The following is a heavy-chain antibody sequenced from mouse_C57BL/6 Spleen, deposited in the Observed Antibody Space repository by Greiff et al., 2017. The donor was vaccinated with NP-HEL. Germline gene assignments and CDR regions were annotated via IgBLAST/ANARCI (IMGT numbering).Heavy chain of an antibody. D-gene: IGHD1-1*01. J-gene: IGHJ4*01. Sequence: VQGVESGPELVKPGASVKISCKASGYAFSSSWMNWVKQRPGKGLEWIGRIYPGDGDTNYNGKFKGKATLTADKSSSTAYMQLSSLTSEDSAVYFCARGPYYYGSSSFYAMDYWGQGTSVTVSS. CDR1: GYAFSSSW. CDR2: IYPGDGDT. CDR3: ARGPYYYGSSSFYAMDY. V-gene: IGHV1-82*01.